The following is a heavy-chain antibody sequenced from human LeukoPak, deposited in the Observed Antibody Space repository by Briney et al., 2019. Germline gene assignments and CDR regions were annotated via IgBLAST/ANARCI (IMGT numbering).Heavy chain of an antibody. V-gene: IGHV4-31*03. D-gene: IGHD4-17*01. CDR2: IYYSGIS. Sequence: PSETLSLTCTVSGASISSGGYWWSWIRQLPGKGLEYIGYIYYSGISFYNPSLKSRVTTSIDTSKNQFSLKLSSVTAADSAVYYCARVYGDYGAPADYWGQGILVTVSS. J-gene: IGHJ4*02. CDR3: ARVYGDYGAPADY. CDR1: GASISSGGYW.